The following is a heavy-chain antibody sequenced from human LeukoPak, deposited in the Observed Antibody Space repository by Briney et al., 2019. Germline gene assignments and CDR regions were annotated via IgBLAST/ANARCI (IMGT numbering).Heavy chain of an antibody. CDR2: IIPIFGTA. CDR1: GGTFSSYA. V-gene: IGHV1-69*05. J-gene: IGHJ6*03. CDR3: ASGGYSSVTYCYYMDV. D-gene: IGHD5-18*01. Sequence: SVKVSCKASGGTFSSYAISWVRQAPGQGLEWMGRIIPIFGTANYAQKFQGRVTITTDESTSTAYMELSSLRSEDTAVYYCASGGYSSVTYCYYMDVWGKGTTVTVSS.